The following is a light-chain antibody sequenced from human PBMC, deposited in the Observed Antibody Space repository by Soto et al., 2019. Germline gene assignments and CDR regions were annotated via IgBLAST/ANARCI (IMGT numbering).Light chain of an antibody. CDR3: QQYNNWPPPIT. J-gene: IGKJ5*01. Sequence: EIVMTQSPATLSVSPGERATLSCRASQSVGTNLAWYQQKPGQAPRLLIYGASTRATDIPARFSASGSGTEFTLTISSLQSEDFVVYYCQQYNNWPPPITFRKGTRLEIK. CDR2: GAS. V-gene: IGKV3-15*01. CDR1: QSVGTN.